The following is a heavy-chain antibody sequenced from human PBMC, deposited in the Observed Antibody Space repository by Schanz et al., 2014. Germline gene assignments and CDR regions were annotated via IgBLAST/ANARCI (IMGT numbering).Heavy chain of an antibody. CDR2: LYINAGST. D-gene: IGHD2-21*01. CDR1: GFSVSTNY. Sequence: EVQLVESGGGLIQPGGSLRLSCAASGFSVSTNYMSWARQAPGKGLEWISSLYINAGSTRYADSVKGRFFISRDSSKNTLFLQMNSLRADDTAIYFCARDEGRDGYNLAFDVWGQGTLVTVSS. V-gene: IGHV3-53*01. J-gene: IGHJ3*01. CDR3: ARDEGRDGYNLAFDV.